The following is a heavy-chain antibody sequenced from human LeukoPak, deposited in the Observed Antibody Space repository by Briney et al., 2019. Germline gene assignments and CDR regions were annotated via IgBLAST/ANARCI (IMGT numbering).Heavy chain of an antibody. CDR2: ISSNGGST. V-gene: IGHV3-64*01. J-gene: IGHJ4*02. D-gene: IGHD6-19*01. Sequence: PGGSLRLSCAASGFTFSSYAMHWVRQAPGKGLEYVSAISSNGGSTFYANSVQGRFTISRDNSKNTLYLQMGSLRAEDMAVYYCARRRLASGSGWYEPDYWGQGTLVTVSS. CDR1: GFTFSSYA. CDR3: ARRRLASGSGWYEPDY.